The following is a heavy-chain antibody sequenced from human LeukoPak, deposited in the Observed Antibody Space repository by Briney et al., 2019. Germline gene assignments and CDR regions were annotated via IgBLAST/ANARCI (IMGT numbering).Heavy chain of an antibody. CDR2: ISSSSSYI. CDR3: ARHKSMEGCSGTSCYYGWFDP. D-gene: IGHD2-2*01. CDR1: GFTFSSYS. Sequence: PGGSLRLSCAASGFTFSSYSMNWVRQAPGKGLEWVSSISSSSSYIYYADSVKGRFTISRDNAKNSLYLQMNSLRAEDTAVYYCARHKSMEGCSGTSCYYGWFDPWGQGTLVTVSS. V-gene: IGHV3-21*01. J-gene: IGHJ5*02.